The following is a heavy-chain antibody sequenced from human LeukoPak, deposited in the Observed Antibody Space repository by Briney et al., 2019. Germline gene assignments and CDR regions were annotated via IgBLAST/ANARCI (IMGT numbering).Heavy chain of an antibody. J-gene: IGHJ4*02. D-gene: IGHD3-10*01. CDR2: FGGSGGNT. Sequence: GGSLRLSCAGSGFTFSSYAMSWVRQAPGKGLEWVSSFGGSGGNTYCAVSVKGRFTISRDNAKNSLYLQMNSLRAEDTAVYFCAKRITMIRGRVDWGQGTLVTVSS. CDR1: GFTFSSYA. V-gene: IGHV3-23*01. CDR3: AKRITMIRGRVD.